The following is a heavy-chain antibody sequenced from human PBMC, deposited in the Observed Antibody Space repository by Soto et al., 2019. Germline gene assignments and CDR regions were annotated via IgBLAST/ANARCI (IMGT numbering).Heavy chain of an antibody. CDR3: ATPPAGEYYYGMDV. J-gene: IGHJ6*02. D-gene: IGHD2-2*01. Sequence: PSETLSLTCTVSGGSISSSSYYWGWIRQPPGKGLEWIGSIYYSGSTYYNPSLKSRVTISVDTSKSQFSLKLSSVTAADTAVYYCATPPAGEYYYGMDVWGQGTTVTVSS. V-gene: IGHV4-39*01. CDR1: GGSISSSSYY. CDR2: IYYSGST.